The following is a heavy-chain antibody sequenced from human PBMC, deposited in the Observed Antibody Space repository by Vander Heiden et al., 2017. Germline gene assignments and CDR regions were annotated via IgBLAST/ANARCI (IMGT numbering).Heavy chain of an antibody. D-gene: IGHD6-19*01. CDR3: AKGGRVAVAGTVDY. V-gene: IGHV3-9*01. CDR1: GSTFADYA. CDR2: IIWNSGSI. J-gene: IGHJ4*02. Sequence: EVQLVESGGGLVQPGRSLRLSCAAYGSTFADYAIHWDPQAPGKGLEWVLGIIWNSGSIGYADSVKGRFTISRDNAKNSLYLQMNSLRAEDTALYYCAKGGRVAVAGTVDYWGQGTLVTVSS.